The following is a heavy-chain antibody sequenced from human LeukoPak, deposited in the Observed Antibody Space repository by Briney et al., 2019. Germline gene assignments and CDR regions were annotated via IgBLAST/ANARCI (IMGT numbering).Heavy chain of an antibody. CDR1: GFTVSNNY. CDR2: IYSGGST. J-gene: IGHJ4*02. CDR3: ASAIQGN. V-gene: IGHV3-66*01. Sequence: GGSLTLSCAASGFTVSNNYMRWVRQAPGKGLEWVSLIYSGGSTYYADSVKGRFTISRDNSKNTLYLQMNSLRAEDTAVYYCASAIQGNWGQGTLVTVSS.